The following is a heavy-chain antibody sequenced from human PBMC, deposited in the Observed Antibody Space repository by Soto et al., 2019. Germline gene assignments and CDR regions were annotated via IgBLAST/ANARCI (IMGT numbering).Heavy chain of an antibody. J-gene: IGHJ5*02. Sequence: QVQLVQSGAEVKKPGSSVKVSCKASGGTFSSYAISWVRQAPGQGLEWMGGIIPIFGTANYAQKFQGRVTITAGXXTXTXXRELSSLRSEDTAVYYCARGKGAVRGFGESHPFDPWGQGTLVTVSS. V-gene: IGHV1-69*12. D-gene: IGHD3-10*01. CDR2: IIPIFGTA. CDR1: GGTFSSYA. CDR3: ARGKGAVRGFGESHPFDP.